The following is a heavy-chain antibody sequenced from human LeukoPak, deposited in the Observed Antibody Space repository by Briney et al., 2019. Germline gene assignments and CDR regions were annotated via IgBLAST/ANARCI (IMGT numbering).Heavy chain of an antibody. Sequence: GGSLRLSCAASGFTFSSYAMHWVRQAPGKGLEWVAVISYDGSNKYYADSVKGRFTISRDNSKNTLYLQMNSLRAEDTAVYYCASPDSSGWIPYFDYWGQGTLITVSS. CDR1: GFTFSSYA. D-gene: IGHD6-19*01. CDR3: ASPDSSGWIPYFDY. V-gene: IGHV3-30-3*01. J-gene: IGHJ4*02. CDR2: ISYDGSNK.